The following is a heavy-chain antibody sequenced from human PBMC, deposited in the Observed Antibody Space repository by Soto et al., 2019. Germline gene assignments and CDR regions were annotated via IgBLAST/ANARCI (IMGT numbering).Heavy chain of an antibody. V-gene: IGHV3-21*01. Sequence: PGGSRRLSCGASGFALTTYTMNWVRPAPVTGLEWISYLNGRSNDKYYSNSVKCRSTVSRDNAQNSLFLRRSRLGPEETAIYYCVREYGVLGASSAFDPGCKGPLVIV. J-gene: IGHJ5*02. CDR2: LNGRSNDK. D-gene: IGHD1-26*01. CDR3: VREYGVLGASSAFDP. CDR1: GFALTTYT.